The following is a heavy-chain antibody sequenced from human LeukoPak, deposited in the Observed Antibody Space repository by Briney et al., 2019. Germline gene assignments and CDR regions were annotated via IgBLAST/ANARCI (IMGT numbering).Heavy chain of an antibody. Sequence: GGSLRLSCAASGFTFSSYGMHWVRQAPGKGLEWVAVISYDGSNKYYADSVKGRFTISRDNSKNTLYLQMNSLRAEDTAVYYCARHGSGSYYTLDYWGQGTLVTVSS. D-gene: IGHD3-10*01. CDR2: ISYDGSNK. CDR3: ARHGSGSYYTLDY. CDR1: GFTFSSYG. J-gene: IGHJ4*02. V-gene: IGHV3-30*03.